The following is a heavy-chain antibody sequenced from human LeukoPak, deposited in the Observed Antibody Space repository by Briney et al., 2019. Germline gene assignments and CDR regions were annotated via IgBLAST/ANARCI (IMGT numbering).Heavy chain of an antibody. D-gene: IGHD3-22*01. CDR1: GFTFSSYG. Sequence: GGSLRLSSAASGFTFSSYGMHWVRQAPGKGLEWVAFIRYDGSNKYYADSVKGRFTISRENSKNTLYLQMNSLRAEDTAVYYCAKDDYDSSGYYYKYFDYWGQGTLVTVSS. V-gene: IGHV3-30*02. CDR3: AKDDYDSSGYYYKYFDY. CDR2: IRYDGSNK. J-gene: IGHJ4*02.